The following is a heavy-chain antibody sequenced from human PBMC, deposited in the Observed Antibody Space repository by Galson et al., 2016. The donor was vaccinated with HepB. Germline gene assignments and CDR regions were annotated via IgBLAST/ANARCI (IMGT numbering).Heavy chain of an antibody. J-gene: IGHJ6*02. CDR2: IKSKTDGGTT. V-gene: IGHV3-15*01. D-gene: IGHD3-3*01. CDR3: TGKTFWSGYSSVGMDV. CDR1: GFTFTNYA. Sequence: SLRLSCAASGFTFTNYAMSWVRQAPGKGLEWVGRIKSKTDGGTTDYAAPVKGRFTISRDDSKNTLYLQMSSLKTDDTAVYYCTGKTFWSGYSSVGMDVWGQGTTVTVSS.